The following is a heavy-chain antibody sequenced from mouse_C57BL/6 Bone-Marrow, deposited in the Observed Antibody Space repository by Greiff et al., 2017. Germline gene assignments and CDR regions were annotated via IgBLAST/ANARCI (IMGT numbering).Heavy chain of an antibody. CDR2: IFPGGGST. V-gene: IGHV1-75*01. CDR3: ERMGDGYSYAMDY. D-gene: IGHD2-3*01. CDR1: GYTFTDYY. J-gene: IGHJ4*01. Sequence: VQLQQSGPELVKPGASVKISCKASGYTFTDYYINWVKQRPGQGLEWIGWIFPGGGSTYYNEKFKGKATLTVDKSSSTAYMLLSSLTSEDSAVYFCERMGDGYSYAMDYWGQGTSVTVSA.